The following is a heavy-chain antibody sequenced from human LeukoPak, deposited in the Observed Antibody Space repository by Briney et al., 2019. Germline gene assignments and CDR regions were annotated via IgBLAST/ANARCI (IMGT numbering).Heavy chain of an antibody. Sequence: PSETLSLTCTVSGGSISSYYWSWLRQPPGKGLEWIGYIYYTGITNYNPSLRSRVTILVDTSKTHFTLNLSSVTAADTALYYCARRDSSGYYGHWGQGTLVTVSS. CDR3: ARRDSSGYYGH. J-gene: IGHJ4*02. CDR1: GGSISSYY. V-gene: IGHV4-59*08. D-gene: IGHD3-22*01. CDR2: IYYTGIT.